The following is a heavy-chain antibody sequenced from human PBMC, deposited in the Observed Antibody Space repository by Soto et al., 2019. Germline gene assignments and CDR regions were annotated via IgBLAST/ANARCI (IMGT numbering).Heavy chain of an antibody. CDR2: IYSGGST. CDR3: ARVTSSRGFDP. D-gene: IGHD6-13*01. V-gene: IGHV3-66*01. J-gene: IGHJ5*02. Sequence: GGSLRLSCAASGFTDSSNYMSWVRQATGKGLEWVSVIYSGGSTYYADSVKGRFTISRDNSKNTLYLQMNSLRAEDTAVYYCARVTSSRGFDPWGQGTLVTVSS. CDR1: GFTDSSNY.